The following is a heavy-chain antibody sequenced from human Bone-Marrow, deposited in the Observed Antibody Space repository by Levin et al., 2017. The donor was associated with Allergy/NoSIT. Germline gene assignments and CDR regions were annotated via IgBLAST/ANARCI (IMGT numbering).Heavy chain of an antibody. V-gene: IGHV3-33*01. Sequence: GESLKISCIVSGFTLNAYGMHWVRQAPGKGLEWLAFIWYNGTSTFYAESVKGRFTISRDTAQHTLYLQMNTLRVEDTAMYFCARDMIAATGRHFDYWGQGTLVTVSS. CDR2: IWYNGTST. CDR3: ARDMIAATGRHFDY. D-gene: IGHD6-13*01. J-gene: IGHJ4*02. CDR1: GFTLNAYG.